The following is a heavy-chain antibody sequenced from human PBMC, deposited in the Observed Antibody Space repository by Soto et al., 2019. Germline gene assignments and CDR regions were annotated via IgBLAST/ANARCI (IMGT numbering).Heavy chain of an antibody. CDR1: NYTFINFG. J-gene: IGHJ4*02. V-gene: IGHV1-18*01. CDR2: ITTFNGKT. D-gene: IGHD2-21*01. Sequence: QVQLVQSGAEVKRPGASVKVSCKASNYTFINFGISWVRQAPGQGLEWMGWITTFNGKTNYAQKFQGRITITADTSTSTAYMELRSLISDDTAVYYCVRDRFAYFGPPASDYWGQGTLVTVSS. CDR3: VRDRFAYFGPPASDY.